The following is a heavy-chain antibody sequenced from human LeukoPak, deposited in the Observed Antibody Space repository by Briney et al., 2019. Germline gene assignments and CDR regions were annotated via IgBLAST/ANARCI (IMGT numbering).Heavy chain of an antibody. Sequence: GASVTVSCTASGYTFTGYYMDWVRQAPGQGLEWMGWINPNSGGTNYAQKFQGRVTMTRDTSISTAYMELSRLRSDDTAVYYCARVRVVVVAATPYYYYYMDVWGKGTTVTVSS. CDR2: INPNSGGT. CDR1: GYTFTGYY. J-gene: IGHJ6*03. D-gene: IGHD2-15*01. V-gene: IGHV1-2*02. CDR3: ARVRVVVVAATPYYYYYMDV.